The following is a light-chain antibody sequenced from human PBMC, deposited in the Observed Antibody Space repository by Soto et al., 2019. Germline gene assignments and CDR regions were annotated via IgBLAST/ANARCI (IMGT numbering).Light chain of an antibody. CDR1: QSVRSN. CDR3: QQYNDSPPT. V-gene: IGKV3-15*01. Sequence: EIVMTQYPATLSASPGERATLSCRASQSVRSNLAWYQQKPGQAPRLLIYGASTRATGIPARFSGSGSGTEFTLSIGSLQAEDFAVYYCQQYNDSPPTFGQGTKVEFK. CDR2: GAS. J-gene: IGKJ1*01.